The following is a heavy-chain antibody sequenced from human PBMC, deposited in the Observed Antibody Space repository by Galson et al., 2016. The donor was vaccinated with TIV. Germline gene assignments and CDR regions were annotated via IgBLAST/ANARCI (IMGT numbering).Heavy chain of an antibody. CDR2: ISANGGST. D-gene: IGHD3-16*01. Sequence: SLRLSCAASGFTFSIYAMSWVRQAPGKGLEWASNISANGGSTHYADSVKGRFTISRDNSKNTLYLQMKSLRVEDTAIYYCAKDRVWLRFGELLSDFDNWGQGNLVTVSS. V-gene: IGHV3-23*01. CDR3: AKDRVWLRFGELLSDFDN. CDR1: GFTFSIYA. J-gene: IGHJ4*02.